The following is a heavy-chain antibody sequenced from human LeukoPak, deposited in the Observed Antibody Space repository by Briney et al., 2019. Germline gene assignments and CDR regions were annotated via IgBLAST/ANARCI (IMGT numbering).Heavy chain of an antibody. V-gene: IGHV4-59*01. CDR3: ARGITVTTTSDHLDF. CDR2: VFYTGTT. D-gene: IGHD4-17*01. J-gene: IGHJ4*02. Sequence: PSETLSLTCTVSGDSISGYYWNWIRQPPGKGLEWIGHVFYTGTTKYHPSLKRRIAISVDTSSNQFSLKLRSVTTADTAVYYCARGITVTTTSDHLDFWGQGILVTVPS. CDR1: GDSISGYY.